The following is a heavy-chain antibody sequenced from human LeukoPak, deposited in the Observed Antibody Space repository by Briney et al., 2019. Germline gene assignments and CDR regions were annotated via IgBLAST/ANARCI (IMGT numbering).Heavy chain of an antibody. Sequence: GGSLRLSCAASGFTFSSYAMSWVRQAPGQGLEWVSAISDSGDYTSYADSVRGRFTISRDNSRNTLHLQMISLRPEDMAVYYCAKDTSIGKYCTNGVCSPFDYWGQGTLVTVSS. CDR2: ISDSGDYT. V-gene: IGHV3-23*01. CDR3: AKDTSIGKYCTNGVCSPFDY. D-gene: IGHD2-8*01. J-gene: IGHJ4*02. CDR1: GFTFSSYA.